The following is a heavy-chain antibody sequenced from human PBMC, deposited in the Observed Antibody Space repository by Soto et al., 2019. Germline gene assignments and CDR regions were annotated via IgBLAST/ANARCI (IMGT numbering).Heavy chain of an antibody. J-gene: IGHJ4*02. V-gene: IGHV1-24*01. D-gene: IGHD6-19*01. Sequence: ASVKVSCKVSGYTLTELSMHWVRQAPGKRLEWMGGFDPEDGETIYAQKFQGRVTMTEDTSTDTAYMELSSLRSEDTAVYYCATDRPLYSSGWEKYFDHWGQGTLVTVSS. CDR1: GYTLTELS. CDR2: FDPEDGET. CDR3: ATDRPLYSSGWEKYFDH.